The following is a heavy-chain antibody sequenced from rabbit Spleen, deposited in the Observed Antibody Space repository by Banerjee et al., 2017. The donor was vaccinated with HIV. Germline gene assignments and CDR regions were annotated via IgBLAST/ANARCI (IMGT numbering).Heavy chain of an antibody. V-gene: IGHV1S47*01. CDR3: VREAGYGGYGDGNL. CDR2: IVPIFGVT. J-gene: IGHJ4*01. Sequence: QEQLVEYGGDLVQPEGSLTLTCKASGLDFSTYSMSWVRQAPGKGLEWIGYIVPIFGVTYYANWVNGRFTISSHNAQNTLYLQLNSLTAADTATYFCVREAGYGGYGDGNLWGPGTLVTVS. D-gene: IGHD6-1*01. CDR1: GLDFSTYS.